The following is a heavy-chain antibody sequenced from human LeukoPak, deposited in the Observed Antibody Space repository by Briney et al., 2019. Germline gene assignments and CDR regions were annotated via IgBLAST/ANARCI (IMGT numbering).Heavy chain of an antibody. V-gene: IGHV7-4-1*02. CDR2: INTNTGSP. CDR1: GYTFTSYA. CDR3: ARPELRWSAYYYMDV. Sequence: ASVKVSCKASGYTFTSYAMNWVRQAPGQGLEWMGWINTNTGSPTYAQGFTGRFVFSLDTSVSTAYLQINTLKAEDTAVYYCARPELRWSAYYYMDVWGKGTTVTVSS. J-gene: IGHJ6*03. D-gene: IGHD4-23*01.